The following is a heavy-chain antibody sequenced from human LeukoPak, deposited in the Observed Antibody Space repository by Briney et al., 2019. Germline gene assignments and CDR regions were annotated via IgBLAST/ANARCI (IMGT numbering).Heavy chain of an antibody. J-gene: IGHJ4*01. CDR2: ISSTGNT. Sequence: SETLSLTCTVSGDSISGYYWSWIRQSAGKGLEYIGRISSTGNTNDIPSLKSRVTMSVDTSKNHFSLKLSSVTAADTAMYYCARDFSGSCYYLDYWGHGIPVTVSS. D-gene: IGHD1-26*01. V-gene: IGHV4-4*07. CDR3: ARDFSGSCYYLDY. CDR1: GDSISGYY.